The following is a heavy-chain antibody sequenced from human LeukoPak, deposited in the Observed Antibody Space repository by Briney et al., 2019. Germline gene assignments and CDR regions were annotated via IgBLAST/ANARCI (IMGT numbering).Heavy chain of an antibody. V-gene: IGHV4-38-2*02. J-gene: IGHJ4*02. CDR2: IHHSGST. CDR1: GYSISSGYY. Sequence: SETLSLTCAVSGYSISSGYYWGWIRQPPGKGLEWIGRIHHSGSTYYNLSLRSRVTISVDTSKHQFSLKLSSVTAADAAVYYCAREYGDYGAPFDYWGQGTLVTVSS. D-gene: IGHD4-17*01. CDR3: AREYGDYGAPFDY.